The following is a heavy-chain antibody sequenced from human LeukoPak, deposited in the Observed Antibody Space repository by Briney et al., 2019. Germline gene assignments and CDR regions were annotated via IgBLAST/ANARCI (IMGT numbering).Heavy chain of an antibody. D-gene: IGHD3-10*01. CDR3: ARDWIGYVDY. V-gene: IGHV1-46*01. J-gene: IGHJ4*02. Sequence: ASVKVSCKASGYTFTSYYMHWVRHAPGQGLEWMGIINPSGGSTSYAQKFQGRVTMTRDTSTSTVYMELSRLRSEDTAVYYCARDWIGYVDYWGQGTLVTVSS. CDR2: INPSGGST. CDR1: GYTFTSYY.